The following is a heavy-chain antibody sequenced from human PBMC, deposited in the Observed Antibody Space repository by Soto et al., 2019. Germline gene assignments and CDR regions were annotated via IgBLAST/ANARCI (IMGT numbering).Heavy chain of an antibody. D-gene: IGHD3-10*01. J-gene: IGHJ4*02. CDR1: GGNFNTYA. Sequence: SVKVSCKTSGGNFNTYALTCVRQAPGQGLEWIGGIIPMFDIKNVAQRFQGRVTLNADDSMTTAYMEMTSLRSDDTAVYYCAKEAGDHWGQGTLVTSPQ. CDR3: AKEAGDH. V-gene: IGHV1-69*13. CDR2: IIPMFDIK.